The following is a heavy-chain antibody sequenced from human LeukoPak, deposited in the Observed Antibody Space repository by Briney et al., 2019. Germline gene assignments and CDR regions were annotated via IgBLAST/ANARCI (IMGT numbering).Heavy chain of an antibody. Sequence: ASVKVSCKASGYTFTDYYIHWVRQAPGQGLEWMGWIHPPSGGTNFAEKLQGRVTMTRDTSISTAYMELTRLTSDDAGVYYCVRDPGWLQVDYWGQGTLLTVSS. CDR3: VRDPGWLQVDY. CDR2: IHPPSGGT. D-gene: IGHD5-24*01. V-gene: IGHV1-2*02. J-gene: IGHJ4*02. CDR1: GYTFTDYY.